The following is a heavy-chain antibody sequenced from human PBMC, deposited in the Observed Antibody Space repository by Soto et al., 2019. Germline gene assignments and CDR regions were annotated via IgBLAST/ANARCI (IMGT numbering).Heavy chain of an antibody. V-gene: IGHV3-72*01. Sequence: EVQVVESGGGLVQPGGSLRLSCAASGFTFSDHYMDWVRQAPGKGLEWVGRSRNKGNSYFTEYAASVRGRFTISRDDSGNSMYLQMNTLKTEDTAVYYCARGGQGIRTSHFDYWGLGTLVTVSS. CDR1: GFTFSDHY. CDR2: SRNKGNSYFT. J-gene: IGHJ4*02. D-gene: IGHD2-2*01. CDR3: ARGGQGIRTSHFDY.